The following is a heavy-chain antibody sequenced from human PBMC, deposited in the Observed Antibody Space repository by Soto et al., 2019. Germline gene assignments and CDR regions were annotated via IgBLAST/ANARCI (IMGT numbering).Heavy chain of an antibody. V-gene: IGHV4-39*01. CDR2: IYYSGST. CDR3: ARHVVAATEYYFDY. J-gene: IGHJ4*02. D-gene: IGHD2-15*01. CDR1: GGSISSSSYY. Sequence: SETLSLTCTVSGGSISSSSYYWGWIRQPPGKGLEWIGSIYYSGSTYYNPSLKSRVTISVDTSKHQFSLKLSSVTAADTAVYYCARHVVAATEYYFDYWGQGTLVTVSS.